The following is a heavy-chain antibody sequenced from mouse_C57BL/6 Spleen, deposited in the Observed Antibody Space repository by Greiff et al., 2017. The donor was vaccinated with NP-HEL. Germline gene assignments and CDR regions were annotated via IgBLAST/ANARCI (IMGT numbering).Heavy chain of an antibody. CDR1: GYTFTDYY. CDR2: INPNNGGT. Sequence: EVQLQQSGPELVKPGASVKISCKASGYTFTDYYMNWVKQSHGKSLEWIGDINPNNGGTSYNQKFKGKATLTVDKSSSTAYMELRSLTSEDSAVYYCARGWDEVKDYWGQGTSVTVSS. D-gene: IGHD4-1*01. J-gene: IGHJ4*01. CDR3: ARGWDEVKDY. V-gene: IGHV1-26*01.